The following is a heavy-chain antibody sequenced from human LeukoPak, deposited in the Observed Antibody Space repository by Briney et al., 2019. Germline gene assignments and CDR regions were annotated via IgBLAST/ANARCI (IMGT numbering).Heavy chain of an antibody. D-gene: IGHD1-26*01. CDR1: GDSISSYY. CDR2: SYYSGST. J-gene: IGHJ4*02. CDR3: ARDVVGGGIFDY. Sequence: PSETLSLTCTVSGDSISSYYWSWIRQPPGKGLEWIGCSYYSGSTNYNPSLKSRVTISVDTSKHQFSLKLSSVTAADTAVYYCARDVVGGGIFDYWGQGTLVTVSS. V-gene: IGHV4-59*01.